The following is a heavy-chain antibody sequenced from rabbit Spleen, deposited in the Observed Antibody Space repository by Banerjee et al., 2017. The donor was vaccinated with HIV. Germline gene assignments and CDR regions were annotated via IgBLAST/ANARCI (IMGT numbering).Heavy chain of an antibody. D-gene: IGHD8-1*01. CDR2: IDPVFGAT. V-gene: IGHV1S47*01. CDR1: GFDLNTYG. CDR3: VRDTGSSFSSYGMDL. Sequence: QEQLVESGGGLVQPGGSLKLSCKASGFDLNTYGVSWVRQAPGKGLEWIAYIDPVFGATYYATWVNGRFTISSQNAQTTVSLQMTSLTAADTATYFCVRDTGSSFSSYGMDLWGPGTLVTVS. J-gene: IGHJ6*01.